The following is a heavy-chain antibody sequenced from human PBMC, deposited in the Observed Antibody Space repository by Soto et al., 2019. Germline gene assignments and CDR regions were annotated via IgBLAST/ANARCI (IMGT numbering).Heavy chain of an antibody. J-gene: IGHJ4*02. CDR3: ARDHREWGFDY. CDR1: GYTFTSYD. D-gene: IGHD3-3*01. CDR2: MNPNSGTT. Sequence: QVQLVQSGAELKKPGASVKVSCKSSGYTFTSYDFNWVRQATGQGPERMGWMNPNSGTTGYAQKFQCRVTMTRASSISPAYMELTSLRADDTAVYYWARDHREWGFDYWGPGTLVTVSS. V-gene: IGHV1-8*01.